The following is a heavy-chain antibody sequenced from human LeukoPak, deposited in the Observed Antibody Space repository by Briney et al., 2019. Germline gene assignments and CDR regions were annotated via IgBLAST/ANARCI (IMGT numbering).Heavy chain of an antibody. D-gene: IGHD5/OR15-5a*01. Sequence: SETLSLTCTVSGGSISSSSYYWGWIRQPPGKGLEWIGSIFYSGSTYYNPSLKSRVTISVDTSKNQFSLRLSSVTAADTAVYYCARPLSSYWGQGTLVTVSS. CDR1: GGSISSSSYY. J-gene: IGHJ4*02. CDR3: ARPLSSY. V-gene: IGHV4-39*07. CDR2: IFYSGST.